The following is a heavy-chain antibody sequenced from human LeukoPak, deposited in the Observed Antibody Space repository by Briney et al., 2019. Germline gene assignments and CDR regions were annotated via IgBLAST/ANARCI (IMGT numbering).Heavy chain of an antibody. Sequence: PSETLSLTCAVSGGSISSGGYYWSWIRQPPGKGPEWIGYIYYSGSTYYNPSLKSRVTISVDTSKNQFSLKLSSVTAADTAVYYCARGSGSSALNWFDPWGQGTLVTVSS. V-gene: IGHV4-30-4*07. D-gene: IGHD2-15*01. CDR1: GGSISSGGYY. CDR2: IYYSGST. J-gene: IGHJ5*02. CDR3: ARGSGSSALNWFDP.